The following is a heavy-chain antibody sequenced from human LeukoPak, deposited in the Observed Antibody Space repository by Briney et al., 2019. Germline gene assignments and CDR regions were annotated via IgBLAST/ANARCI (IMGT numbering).Heavy chain of an antibody. CDR2: IYYSGST. V-gene: IGHV4-39*02. CDR3: ARELPRRYFDY. J-gene: IGHJ4*02. Sequence: PSETLSLTCTVSGGSISSSSYYWGWIRQPPGKGLEWIGSIYYSGSTYYNPSLRSRVTISLDTSNNQFSLKLTSVTATDTAIYYCARELPRRYFDYWGQGTLVTVSS. CDR1: GGSISSSSYY.